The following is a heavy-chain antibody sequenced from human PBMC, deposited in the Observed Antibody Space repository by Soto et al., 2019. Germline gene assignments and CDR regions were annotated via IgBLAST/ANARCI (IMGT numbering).Heavy chain of an antibody. V-gene: IGHV4-34*01. CDR1: GGSFSGYY. CDR2: INHSGST. J-gene: IGHJ4*02. Sequence: SETLSLTCAVYGGSFSGYYWSWIRQPPGKGLEWIGEINHSGSTNYNPSLKSRVTISVDTSKNQFSLKLSSVTAADTAVYYCARSPFTIFGVITQYYFDYWGQGTLVTVPQ. D-gene: IGHD3-3*01. CDR3: ARSPFTIFGVITQYYFDY.